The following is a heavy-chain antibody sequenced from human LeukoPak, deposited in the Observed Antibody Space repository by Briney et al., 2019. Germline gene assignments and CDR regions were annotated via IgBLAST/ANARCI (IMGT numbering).Heavy chain of an antibody. CDR2: INPNSGGT. Sequence: GASVKVSCKASGYTFTGYYMHWVRQAPGQGLEWMGWINPNSGGTNYAQKFQGRVTMTRDTSISTAYMELGSLRYDDTAVYYCARSGAYGSGSYLSYWGQGTLVTVSS. CDR3: ARSGAYGSGSYLSY. V-gene: IGHV1-2*02. D-gene: IGHD3-10*01. J-gene: IGHJ4*02. CDR1: GYTFTGYY.